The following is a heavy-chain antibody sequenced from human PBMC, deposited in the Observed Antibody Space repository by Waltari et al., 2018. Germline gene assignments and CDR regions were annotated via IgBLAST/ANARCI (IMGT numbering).Heavy chain of an antibody. CDR1: GYTFTASY. V-gene: IGHV1-69-2*01. CDR3: ATDPPTMVATYAFDI. Sequence: EVQLVQSGAEVKKHGATVKISCKASGYTFTASYMHWVHQPSGKGLGWMGRVDPEDGETIYAEKFQGRVTITADTSTDTAYMELSSLRSEDTAVYYCATDPPTMVATYAFDIWGQGTMVTVSS. J-gene: IGHJ3*02. CDR2: VDPEDGET. D-gene: IGHD3-10*01.